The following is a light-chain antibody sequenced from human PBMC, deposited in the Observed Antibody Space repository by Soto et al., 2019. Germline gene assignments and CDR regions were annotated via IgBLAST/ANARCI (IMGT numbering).Light chain of an antibody. Sequence: EIVMTQSPGTLSVSPGERATLSCRASQSVGSYLAWYQHKPAQAPRLLIYGASTRATGTSPRFSGSGSGTEFTLTISSLQSEDFAVYFCQQYNNWPRTFGQGTKVEIK. J-gene: IGKJ1*01. CDR3: QQYNNWPRT. CDR1: QSVGSY. V-gene: IGKV3-15*01. CDR2: GAS.